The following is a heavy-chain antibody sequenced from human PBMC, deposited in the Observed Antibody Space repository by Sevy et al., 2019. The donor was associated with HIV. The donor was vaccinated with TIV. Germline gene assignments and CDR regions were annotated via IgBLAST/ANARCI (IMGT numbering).Heavy chain of an antibody. CDR1: GYTFTSYG. D-gene: IGHD6-13*01. CDR2: ISPYSGNT. V-gene: IGHV1-18*01. Sequence: ASVKVSCKASGYTFTSYGISWVRQAPGQGLEWVGWISPYSGNTIYAQRLHGRVTLTTESSTSIAYLELRSLRSDDTAVYYCARDECFAAHWGQGSLVTVSS. CDR3: ARDECFAAH. J-gene: IGHJ4*02.